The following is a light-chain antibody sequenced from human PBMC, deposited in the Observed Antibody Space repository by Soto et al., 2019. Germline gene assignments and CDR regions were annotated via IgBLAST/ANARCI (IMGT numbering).Light chain of an antibody. Sequence: QSALTQPRSVSGSPGQSVTLSCTGTSSDVGSYNYVSWYQHHLGEAPKLMIYDVTKRPSGVPDRFSGSKSGNTASLTISGLQAEDEADYYCCSFAGSYTRYVFGSGTKLTVL. J-gene: IGLJ1*01. CDR2: DVT. CDR3: CSFAGSYTRYV. V-gene: IGLV2-11*01. CDR1: SSDVGSYNY.